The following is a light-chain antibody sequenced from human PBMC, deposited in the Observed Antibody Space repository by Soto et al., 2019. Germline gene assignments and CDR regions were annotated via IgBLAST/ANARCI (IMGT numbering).Light chain of an antibody. CDR1: SSDVGAYKY. CDR3: TSYVGNDIWV. J-gene: IGLJ3*02. V-gene: IGLV2-8*01. Sequence: QSALTQPASVSASPGQSITISCTGTSSDVGAYKYVSWYQQYPGKAPKLMIYEVTKRPSGVPDRFSGSKSGNTASLTVSGLQAEDEADYYCTSYVGNDIWVFGGGTKVTVL. CDR2: EVT.